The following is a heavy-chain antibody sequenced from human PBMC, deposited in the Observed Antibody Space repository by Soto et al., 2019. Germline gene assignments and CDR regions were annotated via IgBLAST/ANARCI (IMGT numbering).Heavy chain of an antibody. J-gene: IGHJ6*02. Sequence: ASVKVSCKASGYTFTSYDINWVRQATGQGLDWMGWMNPNSGNTGYAQKFQGRVTSTADKSTSTSYMELRSLRCEDTAVYYCAQHYSASSGVGGPFHYYYCAMDGWGQGTTLT. CDR3: AQHYSASSGVGGPFHYYYCAMDG. D-gene: IGHD3-22*01. CDR1: GYTFTSYD. V-gene: IGHV1-8*01. CDR2: MNPNSGNT.